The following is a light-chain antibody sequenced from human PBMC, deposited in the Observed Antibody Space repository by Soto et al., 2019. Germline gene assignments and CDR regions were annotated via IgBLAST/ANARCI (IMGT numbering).Light chain of an antibody. J-gene: IGLJ3*02. CDR1: SSNIGRNS. CDR3: ATWDSNLSAVV. Sequence: QSALTQPPSVSAAPGQKGTISCSGSSSNIGRNSVSWYQQFPGTDPKLLIYDNNKRPSEIPDRFSGSKSGTSATLGITGLQTGDEADYYCATWDSNLSAVVFGGGTNVTVL. V-gene: IGLV1-51*01. CDR2: DNN.